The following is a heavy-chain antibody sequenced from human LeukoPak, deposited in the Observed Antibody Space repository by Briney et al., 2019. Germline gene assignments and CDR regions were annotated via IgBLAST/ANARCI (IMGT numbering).Heavy chain of an antibody. V-gene: IGHV3-48*03. CDR3: ARGGVRGRNAFDI. D-gene: IGHD3-10*02. J-gene: IGHJ3*02. Sequence: GGSLRRSCAASGFTFSSYEMNWVRQAPGKGLEGVSYISSSGSTIYYADSVKGRFTISRDNAKNSLYLQMNSLRAEDTAVYYCARGGVRGRNAFDIWGQGTMVTVSS. CDR2: ISSSGSTI. CDR1: GFTFSSYE.